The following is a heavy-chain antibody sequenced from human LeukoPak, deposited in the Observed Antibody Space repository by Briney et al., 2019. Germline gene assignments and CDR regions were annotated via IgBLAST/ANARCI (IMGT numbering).Heavy chain of an antibody. J-gene: IGHJ6*03. CDR2: ISGSGGST. CDR3: ARGDSSSWSNYYYYYYMDV. V-gene: IGHV3-23*01. Sequence: GGSLRLSCAASGFTFSSYGMSWVRQAPGKGLEWVSAISGSGGSTYYADSVKGRFTISRDNSKNTLYLQMNSLRAEDTAVYYCARGDSSSWSNYYYYYYMDVWGKGTTVTISS. CDR1: GFTFSSYG. D-gene: IGHD6-13*01.